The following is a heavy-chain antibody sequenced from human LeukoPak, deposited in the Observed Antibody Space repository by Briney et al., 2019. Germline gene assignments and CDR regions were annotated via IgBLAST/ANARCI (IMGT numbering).Heavy chain of an antibody. Sequence: SETLSLTCTVSGGSVSSYYWSWIRQPPGKELEWVGYIYYSGSTNYNPSLKSRVTISVDTSKNQFSLKLSSVTAADTAVYYCARVKTAGPWGYYYYGMDVWGQGTTVTVSS. CDR1: GGSVSSYY. V-gene: IGHV4-59*08. J-gene: IGHJ6*02. D-gene: IGHD6-13*01. CDR3: ARVKTAGPWGYYYYGMDV. CDR2: IYYSGST.